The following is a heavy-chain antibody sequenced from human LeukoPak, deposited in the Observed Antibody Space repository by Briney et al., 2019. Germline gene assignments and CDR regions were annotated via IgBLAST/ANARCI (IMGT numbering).Heavy chain of an antibody. CDR2: IYTSGST. V-gene: IGHV4-4*07. J-gene: IGHJ4*02. Sequence: SETLSLTCTVSGGSIRSYYWSWIRQPAGKGLEWIGRIYTSGSTNYNPSLKSRVTISVDTSRNQFSLKVSSVTAADTAVYYCARGRAAGGLPFDYWGQGTLVTVSS. CDR1: GGSIRSYY. D-gene: IGHD6-13*01. CDR3: ARGRAAGGLPFDY.